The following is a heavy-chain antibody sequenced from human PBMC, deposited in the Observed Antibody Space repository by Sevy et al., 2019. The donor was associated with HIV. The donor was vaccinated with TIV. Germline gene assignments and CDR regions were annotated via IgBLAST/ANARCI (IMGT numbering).Heavy chain of an antibody. J-gene: IGHJ4*02. Sequence: GGSLRLSCEASGFTFSTYDMNWVRQAPGKGLEWISFISRSRNYIYYADSVKGRFTISRDNANNSLHLQMNSLRVEDTAVYYCARDKRVCSSAACYEREGFDYWGQGTLVTVSS. CDR2: ISRSRNYI. CDR1: GFTFSTYD. D-gene: IGHD2-2*01. CDR3: ARDKRVCSSAACYEREGFDY. V-gene: IGHV3-21*05.